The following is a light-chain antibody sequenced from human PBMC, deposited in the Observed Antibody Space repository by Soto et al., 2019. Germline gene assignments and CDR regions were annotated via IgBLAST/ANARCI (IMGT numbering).Light chain of an antibody. CDR1: SGSVSINYY. CDR2: STN. CDR3: VLYMGSGIWV. V-gene: IGLV8-61*01. J-gene: IGLJ3*02. Sequence: QTVVTQEPSFSVSPGRTVTLTCGLSSGSVSINYYHSWYQQTPGQAPRTLIYSTNTRSSGVPDRFSGSILGNKAALTITGAQADYESDYYCVLYMGSGIWVFGGGTKLTVL.